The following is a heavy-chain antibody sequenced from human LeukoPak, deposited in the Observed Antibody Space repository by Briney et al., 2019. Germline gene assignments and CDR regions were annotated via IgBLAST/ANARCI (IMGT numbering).Heavy chain of an antibody. CDR1: GYTFTNYG. J-gene: IGHJ4*02. V-gene: IGHV1-69*04. CDR2: IIPILGIA. D-gene: IGHD5-24*01. CDR3: ARGGAGRDGYDFDY. Sequence: SVKVSCKASGYTFTNYGISWVRQAPGQGLEWMGRIIPILGIANYAQKFQGRVTITADKSTSTAYMELSSLRSEDTAVYYCARGGAGRDGYDFDYWGQGTLVTVSS.